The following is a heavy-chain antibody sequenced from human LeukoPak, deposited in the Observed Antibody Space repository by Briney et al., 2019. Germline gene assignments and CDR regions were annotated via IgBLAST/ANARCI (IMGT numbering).Heavy chain of an antibody. V-gene: IGHV3-48*02. CDR1: GFTFSSYA. CDR3: ATGELGVAS. J-gene: IGHJ4*02. D-gene: IGHD3-16*01. CDR2: ISTSSSTI. Sequence: GGSLRLSCAASGFTFSSYAMSWVRQAPGKGLEWVSYISTSSSTIYYADSVKGRFTISRDNAKNSLYLQMNFLRDEDTAVYFCATGELGVASWGQGTLVTVSS.